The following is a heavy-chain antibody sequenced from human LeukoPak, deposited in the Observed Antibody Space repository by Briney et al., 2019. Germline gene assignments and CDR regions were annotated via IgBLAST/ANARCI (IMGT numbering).Heavy chain of an antibody. J-gene: IGHJ4*02. CDR3: ARAMVRGVIGPYYFDY. D-gene: IGHD3-10*01. Sequence: PGGSLRLSCAASGFTFSSYGMHWVRQAPGKGLEWVAVIWYDGSNKYYADSVKGRFTISRDNSKNTLYLQMNSLRAEDTAVYYCARAMVRGVIGPYYFDYWGQGTLVTVSS. V-gene: IGHV3-33*01. CDR2: IWYDGSNK. CDR1: GFTFSSYG.